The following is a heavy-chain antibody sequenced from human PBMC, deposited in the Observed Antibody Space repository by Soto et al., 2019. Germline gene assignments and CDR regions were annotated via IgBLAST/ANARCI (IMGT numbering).Heavy chain of an antibody. CDR2: IYYSGST. CDR1: GGSISSSSYY. D-gene: IGHD6-6*01. J-gene: IGHJ6*03. V-gene: IGHV4-39*01. CDR3: ARLGRGIAAPTLDYYYYMDV. Sequence: SETLSLTCTVSGGSISSSSYYWGWIRQPPGKGLEWIGSIYYSGSTYYNPSLKSRVTISVDTSKNQFSLKLSSVTAADTAVYYCARLGRGIAAPTLDYYYYMDVWGKGTTVTVSS.